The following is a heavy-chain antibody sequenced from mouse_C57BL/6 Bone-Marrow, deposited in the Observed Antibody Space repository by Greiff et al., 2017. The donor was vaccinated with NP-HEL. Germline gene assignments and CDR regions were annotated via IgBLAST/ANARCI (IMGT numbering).Heavy chain of an antibody. CDR3: ARGGKFVWGFAY. CDR1: GYTFTSYW. V-gene: IGHV1-61*01. CDR2: IYPSASET. J-gene: IGHJ3*01. D-gene: IGHD4-1*01. Sequence: QVQLQQPGAELVRPGSSVKLSCKASGYTFTSYWMAWVKQRPGQGLEWIGNIYPSASETHYNQKFKDKATLTVDKSSSTAYMQLSSLTSEDSAVYYCARGGKFVWGFAYWGQGTLVTVSA.